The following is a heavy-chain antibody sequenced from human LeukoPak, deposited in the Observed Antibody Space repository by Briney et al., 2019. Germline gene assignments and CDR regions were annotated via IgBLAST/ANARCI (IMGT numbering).Heavy chain of an antibody. Sequence: GASVKVSCKASGYTFTSYGISWVRQAPGQGLEWMGWISAYNGNTNYAQKLQGRVTMTTDTSTSAAYMGLRSLRSDDTAVYYCARVRGYYDSSGPRDYWGQGTLVTASS. V-gene: IGHV1-18*01. J-gene: IGHJ4*02. CDR3: ARVRGYYDSSGPRDY. D-gene: IGHD3-22*01. CDR1: GYTFTSYG. CDR2: ISAYNGNT.